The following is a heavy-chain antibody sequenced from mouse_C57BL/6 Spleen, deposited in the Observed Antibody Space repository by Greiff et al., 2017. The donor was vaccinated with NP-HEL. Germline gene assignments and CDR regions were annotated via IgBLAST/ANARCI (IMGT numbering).Heavy chain of an antibody. CDR3: ARRCTTVVATNYFDY. D-gene: IGHD1-1*01. CDR2: INPSTGGT. V-gene: IGHV1-42*01. J-gene: IGHJ2*01. CDR1: GYSFTGYY. Sequence: VQLQQPGPELVKPGASVKISCKASGYSFTGYYMNWVKQSPETSLEWIGEINPSTGGTTYNQKFKAKATLTVDKSSSTAYMQRKSLTSEDSAVYYCARRCTTVVATNYFDYWGQGTTLTVSS.